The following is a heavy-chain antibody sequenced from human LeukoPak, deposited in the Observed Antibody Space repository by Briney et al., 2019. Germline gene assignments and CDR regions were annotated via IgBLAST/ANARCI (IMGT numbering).Heavy chain of an antibody. D-gene: IGHD3-22*01. V-gene: IGHV4-30-2*01. Sequence: PSETLSLTCAVSGGSISSGGYSWSWIRQPPGKGLEWIGYIYHSGSTYYNPSLKSRVTISVDRSKNQFSLKLSSVTAADTAVYYCARVYNSSGYYHFDYWGQGTLVTVSS. J-gene: IGHJ4*02. CDR2: IYHSGST. CDR3: ARVYNSSGYYHFDY. CDR1: GGSISSGGYS.